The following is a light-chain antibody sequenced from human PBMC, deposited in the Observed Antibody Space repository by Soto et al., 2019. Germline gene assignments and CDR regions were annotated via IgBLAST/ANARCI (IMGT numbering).Light chain of an antibody. CDR1: QSLSNY. V-gene: IGKV3-11*01. Sequence: EIVLTQSPATLSLSPGERATLSCRASQSLSNYLAWYQQKPGQAPRLLIYDASSRATGIPARFSGSGSGTDFTLTISSLEPEDFAIYFCQQRRDWPLTFGGGTKVEIK. CDR2: DAS. J-gene: IGKJ4*01. CDR3: QQRRDWPLT.